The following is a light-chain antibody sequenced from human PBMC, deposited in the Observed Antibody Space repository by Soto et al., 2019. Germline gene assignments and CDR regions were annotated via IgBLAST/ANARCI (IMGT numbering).Light chain of an antibody. CDR2: EVS. V-gene: IGLV2-14*01. CDR3: SSFTNSTLYV. CDR1: SSDVGGYKY. J-gene: IGLJ1*01. Sequence: QSALTQPASVSGSPGQSITISCTGTSSDVGGYKYVSWYQQHPGKAHKLMIYEVSNRPSGVSNRFSGSKSGNTASLTVSGLQAEDEADYYGSSFTNSTLYVFGTGTKVTVL.